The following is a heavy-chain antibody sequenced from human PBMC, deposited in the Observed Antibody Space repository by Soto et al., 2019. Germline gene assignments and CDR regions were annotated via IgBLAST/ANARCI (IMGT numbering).Heavy chain of an antibody. J-gene: IGHJ4*02. Sequence: QVPLQQSGPGLVKPSQTLSLTCAVSGDSVASNNIAWNWLRQSPWRALEWLGRTYYRSKWYPEYAMSVRSRITSSLDTSKNQCPLQLNSVTPEDTAVYYWARGRWSTFDCWGQGDQVTVSS. CDR3: ARGRWSTFDC. CDR2: TYYRSKWYP. D-gene: IGHD2-15*01. V-gene: IGHV6-1*01. CDR1: GDSVASNNIA.